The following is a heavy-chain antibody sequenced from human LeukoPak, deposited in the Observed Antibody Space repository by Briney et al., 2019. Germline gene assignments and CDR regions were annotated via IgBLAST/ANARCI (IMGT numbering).Heavy chain of an antibody. J-gene: IGHJ4*02. CDR3: ARDLDDSSGDDY. Sequence: EASVKVSCKTSGFTFTGYYIHWVRRAPGQGFEWIGWINPDSGGADYAQKFQGRVTMTRDTSISTVYMELNSLTSDDTAVYYCARDLDDSSGDDYWGQGTLVTVSS. CDR1: GFTFTGYY. V-gene: IGHV1-2*02. D-gene: IGHD3-22*01. CDR2: INPDSGGA.